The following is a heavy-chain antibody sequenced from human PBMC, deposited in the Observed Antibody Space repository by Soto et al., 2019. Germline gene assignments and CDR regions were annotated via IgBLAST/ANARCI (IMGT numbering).Heavy chain of an antibody. Sequence: QVQLQESGPGLVKPSQTLSLTCTVSGGSISSGGYYWSWIRQHPGKGLEWIGYIYYSGSTYYNPSRRRRVTISVDTSKNRFSLKLSSVPAADTAVYYCARVRNGGGNPRGSYYYGMDVWGQGTTVTVSS. J-gene: IGHJ6*02. CDR3: ARVRNGGGNPRGSYYYGMDV. CDR1: GGSISSGGYY. V-gene: IGHV4-31*03. D-gene: IGHD2-15*01. CDR2: IYYSGST.